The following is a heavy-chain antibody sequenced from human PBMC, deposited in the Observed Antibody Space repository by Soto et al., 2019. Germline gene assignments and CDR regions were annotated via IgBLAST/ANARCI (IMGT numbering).Heavy chain of an antibody. V-gene: IGHV4-61*08. CDR2: IYTSGST. Sequence: SETLSLTCTVSGGSISSGDYYWSWIRQPPGKGLEWIGYIYTSGSTNYNPSLKSRVTMSVDTSKNQFSLKLSSVTAADTAVYYCARVPSSGSFDYWGQGXLVTVCS. CDR1: GGSISSGDYY. CDR3: ARVPSSGSFDY. J-gene: IGHJ4*02. D-gene: IGHD3-22*01.